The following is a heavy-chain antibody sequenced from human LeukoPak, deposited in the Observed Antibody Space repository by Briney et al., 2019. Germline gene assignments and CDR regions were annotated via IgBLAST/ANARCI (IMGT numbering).Heavy chain of an antibody. J-gene: IGHJ1*01. D-gene: IGHD6-19*01. CDR1: GGSISSSSYY. V-gene: IGHV4-39*01. Sequence: PSETLSLTCTVSGGSISSSSYYWGWIRQPPGKGLEWIGSIYYSGSTYYNPSLKSRVTISVDTSKNQFSLKLSSVTTADTAVYYCARHGTAVTWLQHWGQGTLVTVSS. CDR3: ARHGTAVTWLQH. CDR2: IYYSGST.